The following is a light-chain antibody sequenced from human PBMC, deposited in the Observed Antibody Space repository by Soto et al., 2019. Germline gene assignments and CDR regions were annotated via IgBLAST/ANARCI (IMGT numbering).Light chain of an antibody. V-gene: IGLV2-14*01. CDR3: SSYTGSSTYV. J-gene: IGLJ1*01. CDR1: SSDVGGYNY. CDR2: DVS. Sequence: LTQPDSVSGSPGQSITISCTGTSSDVGGYNYVSWYQQHPGKAPKLMIYDVSNRPSGVSNRFSGSKSGNTASLTISGLQAEDESDYYCSSYTGSSTYVFGTGTKVTVL.